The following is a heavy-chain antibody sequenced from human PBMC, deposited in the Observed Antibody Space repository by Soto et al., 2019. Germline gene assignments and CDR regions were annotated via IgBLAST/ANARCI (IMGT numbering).Heavy chain of an antibody. CDR3: ARVFHGSGSDYDY. V-gene: IGHV4-59*01. D-gene: IGHD3-10*01. Sequence: SETLSLTCTVSGGSISSYYWSWIRQPPGKGLEWIGYIYYSGSTNYNPSLKSRVTISVDTSKNQFSLKLSSVTAADTAVYYCARVFHGSGSDYDYWGQGTLVTVSS. J-gene: IGHJ4*02. CDR2: IYYSGST. CDR1: GGSISSYY.